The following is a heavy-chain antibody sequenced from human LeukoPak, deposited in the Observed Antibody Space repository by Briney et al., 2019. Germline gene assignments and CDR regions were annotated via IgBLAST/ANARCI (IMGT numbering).Heavy chain of an antibody. Sequence: ASVKVSCKASGYTFTSYGISWVRQAPGQGLEWMGWISAYNGNTNYAQKLQGRVTMTTDTSTSTAYMGLRSLRSDDTAVYYCARDNGPYGSGSYSFDYWGQGTLVTVSS. J-gene: IGHJ4*02. V-gene: IGHV1-18*01. CDR2: ISAYNGNT. D-gene: IGHD3-10*01. CDR3: ARDNGPYGSGSYSFDY. CDR1: GYTFTSYG.